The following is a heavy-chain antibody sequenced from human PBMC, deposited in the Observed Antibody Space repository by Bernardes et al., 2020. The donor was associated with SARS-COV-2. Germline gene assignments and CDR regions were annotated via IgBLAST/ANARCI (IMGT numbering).Heavy chain of an antibody. J-gene: IGHJ4*02. CDR2: INTDGRII. Sequence: GGSLRLSCAASGFTFTNSCMHWVRQAPGKGLVWVSRINTDGRIINYADSVKGRFTISRDNAKSILYLQMSSLRAEDTAAYYCARRISADGYYYFDSWGQGTLVTVSS. CDR3: ARRISADGYYYFDS. D-gene: IGHD5-12*01. V-gene: IGHV3-74*01. CDR1: GFTFTNSC.